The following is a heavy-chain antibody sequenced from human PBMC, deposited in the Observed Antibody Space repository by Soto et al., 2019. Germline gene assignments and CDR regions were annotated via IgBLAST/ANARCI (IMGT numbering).Heavy chain of an antibody. D-gene: IGHD3-22*01. Sequence: PGGSLRLSCAASGFTFSSYAMTWVRQAPGKGLEWVSAISGSGGSTYYADSVKGRFTISRDNSKNTLCLQMNSLRAEDTAVYYCAKGKYYYDSSGYPPLDYWGQGTLVTVSS. CDR3: AKGKYYYDSSGYPPLDY. V-gene: IGHV3-23*01. CDR1: GFTFSSYA. CDR2: ISGSGGST. J-gene: IGHJ4*02.